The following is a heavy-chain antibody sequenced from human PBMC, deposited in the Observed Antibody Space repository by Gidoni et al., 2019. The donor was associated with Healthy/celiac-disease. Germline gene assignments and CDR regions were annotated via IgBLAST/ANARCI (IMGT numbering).Heavy chain of an antibody. CDR3: TRPVQKQQLAGREHNSGDY. Sequence: EVQLVESGAGLVQPGGSLKISCAASGFTFSGSAMHWVRQASGKGLGWVGRIRSKANSYATAYAASVKGRFTISRDDSKNTAYLQMNSLKTEDTAVYYCTRPVQKQQLAGREHNSGDYWGQGTLVTVSS. D-gene: IGHD6-13*01. CDR1: GFTFSGSA. CDR2: IRSKANSYAT. V-gene: IGHV3-73*02. J-gene: IGHJ4*02.